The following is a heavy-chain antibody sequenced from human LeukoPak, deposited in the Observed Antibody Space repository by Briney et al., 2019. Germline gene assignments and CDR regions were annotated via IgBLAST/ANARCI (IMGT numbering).Heavy chain of an antibody. D-gene: IGHD3-9*01. CDR2: ISSSGSTI. J-gene: IGHJ4*02. CDR1: GFTFSSYE. CDR3: AKPNILRYFDWFSGYFDN. V-gene: IGHV3-48*03. Sequence: PGGSLRLSCAASGFTFSSYEMNWVRQAPGKGLEWVSYISSSGSTIYYADSVRGRFTISRDNSKNTLYLQMNSLRAEDTAIYYCAKPNILRYFDWFSGYFDNWGQGTLVTVSS.